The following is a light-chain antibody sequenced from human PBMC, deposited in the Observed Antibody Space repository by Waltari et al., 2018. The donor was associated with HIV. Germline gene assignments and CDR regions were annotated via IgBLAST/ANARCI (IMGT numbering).Light chain of an antibody. J-gene: IGKJ3*01. CDR3: QQLNSDPFT. V-gene: IGKV1-9*01. CDR2: AAS. Sequence: DIQLTQSPSFLSASVRDRVTITCRASQDIGNNLAWYQQKPGTVPKLLIYAASSLQSGVPSRFSGSGSGTEFTLTITSLQPDDFATYYCQQLNSDPFTFGPGTKVDIK. CDR1: QDIGNN.